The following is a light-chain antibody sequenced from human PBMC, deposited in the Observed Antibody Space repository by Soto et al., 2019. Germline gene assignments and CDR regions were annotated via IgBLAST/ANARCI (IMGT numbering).Light chain of an antibody. CDR1: SLGSKS. J-gene: IGLJ1*01. V-gene: IGLV3-21*02. CDR3: QVWESSTDHYV. Sequence: SYELTQPPSVSVAPGQTARITCEGDSLGSKSVHWYQHRPGQAPILVVFDDSDRPSGIHEQFSGSKSGNTATLTFSGVEAGDESDYYCQVWESSTDHYVFGTGTKLTVL. CDR2: DDS.